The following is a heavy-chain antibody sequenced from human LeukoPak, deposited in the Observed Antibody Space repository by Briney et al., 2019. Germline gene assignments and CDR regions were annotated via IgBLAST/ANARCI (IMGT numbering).Heavy chain of an antibody. CDR3: ARGEGYSYGYKLFDY. J-gene: IGHJ4*02. Sequence: SETPSLTCAVYGGSFSGYYWSWIRQPPGKGLEWIGEINHSGSTNYNPSLKSRVTISVDTSKNQFSLKLSSVTAADTAVYYCARGEGYSYGYKLFDYWGQGTLVTVSS. CDR1: GGSFSGYY. D-gene: IGHD5-18*01. CDR2: INHSGST. V-gene: IGHV4-34*01.